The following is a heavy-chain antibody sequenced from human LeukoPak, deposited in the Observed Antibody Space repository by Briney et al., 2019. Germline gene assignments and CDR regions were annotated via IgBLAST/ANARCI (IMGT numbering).Heavy chain of an antibody. CDR2: ISGSGGST. CDR1: GFTFSSYA. D-gene: IGHD1-26*01. CDR3: AKDRPSGGGSYPAFDY. V-gene: IGHV3-23*01. Sequence: GGSLRLSCAASGFTFSSYAMSWVRQAPGKGLEWDSAISGSGGSTYYADSVKGRFTISRDNSKNTLYLQMNSLRAEDTAVYYCAKDRPSGGGSYPAFDYWGQGTLVTVSS. J-gene: IGHJ4*02.